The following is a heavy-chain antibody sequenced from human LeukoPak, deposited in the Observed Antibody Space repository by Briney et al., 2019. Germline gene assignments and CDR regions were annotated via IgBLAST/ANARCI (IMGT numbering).Heavy chain of an antibody. CDR3: AKNNGWFHLAQ. CDR1: GFNFRDHW. D-gene: IGHD6-19*01. J-gene: IGHJ4*02. CDR2: IKTDGSET. Sequence: GGSLRLSCAVSGFNFRDHWMDWVRQAPGKGLEWVGHIKTDGSETYYVDSLKGRFSISRDNTNNALYLQMNSLRVEDRAVYYCAKNNGWFHLAQWGQGTLVTVSS. V-gene: IGHV3-7*03.